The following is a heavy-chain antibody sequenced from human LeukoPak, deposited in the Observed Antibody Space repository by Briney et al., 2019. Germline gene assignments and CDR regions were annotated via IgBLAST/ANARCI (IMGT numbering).Heavy chain of an antibody. CDR1: GFTFSSYA. V-gene: IGHV3-23*01. Sequence: GGSLRLSCAVSGFTFSSYAMSWVRHAPGKGLELVSAISGSGGSRYYADSVKGRFTISRDNSKNTLYLQMNSLRAEDTAVYYCAKDGLALYNWNYGDYWGQGTLVTVSS. J-gene: IGHJ4*02. CDR2: ISGSGGSR. D-gene: IGHD1-7*01. CDR3: AKDGLALYNWNYGDY.